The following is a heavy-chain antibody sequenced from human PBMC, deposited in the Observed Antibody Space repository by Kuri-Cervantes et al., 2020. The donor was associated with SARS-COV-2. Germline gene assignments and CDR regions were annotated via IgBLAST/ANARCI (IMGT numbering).Heavy chain of an antibody. CDR3: AKDRVGVLDS. J-gene: IGHJ5*01. Sequence: GESLKISCAASGLTFSSCAMHWVRLAPGKGLEWVAFISYDGSNEYYTDSVRGRFTISRDNSNNTLYLQVNRLRAEDTALYYCAKDRVGVLDSWGQGTQVTVSS. CDR1: GLTFSSCA. V-gene: IGHV3-30*10. D-gene: IGHD2-21*01. CDR2: ISYDGSNE.